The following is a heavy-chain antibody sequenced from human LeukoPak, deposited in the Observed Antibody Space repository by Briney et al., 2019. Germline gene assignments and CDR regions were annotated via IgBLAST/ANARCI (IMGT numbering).Heavy chain of an antibody. D-gene: IGHD2-2*01. CDR2: IIPILGIA. V-gene: IGHV1-69*04. Sequence: SVKVSCKASGGTFSSYAISWVRQAPGQGLEWMGRIIPILGIANYAQKFQGRVTITADKSTSTAYMELSSLRSEDTAACYCARARSSTSPHAFDIWGQGTMVTVSS. J-gene: IGHJ3*02. CDR3: ARARSSTSPHAFDI. CDR1: GGTFSSYA.